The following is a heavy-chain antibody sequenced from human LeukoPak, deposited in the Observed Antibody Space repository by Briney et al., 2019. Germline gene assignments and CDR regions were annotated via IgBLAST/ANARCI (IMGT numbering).Heavy chain of an antibody. V-gene: IGHV1-69*13. D-gene: IGHD2-2*01. J-gene: IGHJ5*02. CDR2: IIPIFGTA. Sequence: ASVKVSCKASGGTFSSYAISWVRQAPGQGLEWMGGIIPIFGTANYAQKFQGRVTITADESTSTAYMELSSLRSEDTAVYYCARDRSPTQLLRFVPWGQGTLVTVSS. CDR1: GGTFSSYA. CDR3: ARDRSPTQLLRFVP.